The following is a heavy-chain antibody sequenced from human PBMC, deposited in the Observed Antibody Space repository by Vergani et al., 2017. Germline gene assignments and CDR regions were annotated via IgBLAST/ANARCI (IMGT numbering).Heavy chain of an antibody. D-gene: IGHD3-16*01. J-gene: IGHJ5*02. V-gene: IGHV4-59*01. CDR1: GGSISSYY. Sequence: QVQLQESGPGLVKPSETLSLTCTVSGGSISSYYWSWIRQPPGKGLEWIGYIYYSGSTNYNPSLKSRVTISVDTSKNQFSLKLSSVTAADTAVYYCAGARLGWFDPWGQGTLVTVSS. CDR2: IYYSGST. CDR3: AGARLGWFDP.